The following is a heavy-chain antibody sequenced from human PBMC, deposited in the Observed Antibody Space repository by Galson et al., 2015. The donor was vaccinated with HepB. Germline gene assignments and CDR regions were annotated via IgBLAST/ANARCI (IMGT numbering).Heavy chain of an antibody. D-gene: IGHD3-22*01. J-gene: IGHJ3*02. Sequence: SVKVSCKASGGTFSSYAISWVRQAPGQGLEWMGGIIPIFGTANYAQKFQGRVTITADESTSTAYMELSSLRSEDTAVYYCARAITMIVVVHHGDAFDIWGQGTMVTVSS. CDR3: ARAITMIVVVHHGDAFDI. CDR2: IIPIFGTA. CDR1: GGTFSSYA. V-gene: IGHV1-69*13.